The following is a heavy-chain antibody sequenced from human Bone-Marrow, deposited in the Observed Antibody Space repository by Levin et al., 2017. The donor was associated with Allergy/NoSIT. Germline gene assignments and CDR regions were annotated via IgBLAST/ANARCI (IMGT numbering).Heavy chain of an antibody. Sequence: GGSLRLSCVASGFTFGSYVVHWVRQAPGKGLEWVAVISSGGYNEYYADSVKGRFTISRDNSQSTLYLQMTNLRPNVTAVSYCARVRPSSGYFDHWGQGALVTVSS. CDR3: ARVRPSSGYFDH. V-gene: IGHV3-30*14. J-gene: IGHJ4*02. D-gene: IGHD6-19*01. CDR1: GFTFGSYV. CDR2: ISSGGYNE.